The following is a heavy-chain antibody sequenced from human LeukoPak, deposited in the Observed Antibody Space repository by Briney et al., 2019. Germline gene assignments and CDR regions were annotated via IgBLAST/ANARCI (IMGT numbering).Heavy chain of an antibody. V-gene: IGHV1-18*04. CDR1: GYTFTNYG. J-gene: IGHJ4*02. D-gene: IGHD2-2*01. CDR3: ARDEGYCTSTTCYFPDY. Sequence: SMEVSCKASGYTFTNYGISWVRQASGQGLEWMGWISAYNGNTNYAQKLRGRVTMTRDTSTSTAYMELRSLRSDDTAVYYCARDEGYCTSTTCYFPDYWGQGTLVTVSS. CDR2: ISAYNGNT.